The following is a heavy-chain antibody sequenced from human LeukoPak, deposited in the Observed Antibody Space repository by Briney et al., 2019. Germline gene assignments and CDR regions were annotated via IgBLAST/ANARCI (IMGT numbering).Heavy chain of an antibody. J-gene: IGHJ4*02. CDR1: GGTFSSYA. D-gene: IGHD6-19*01. V-gene: IGHV1-69*04. CDR2: IIPILGIA. CDR3: AIWPRALSYSSGWYGRN. Sequence: SVKVSCKASGGTFSSYAISWVRQAPGQGLEWMGRIIPILGIANYAQKFQGRVTITADKSTSTAYMELSSLRSEDTAVYYCAIWPRALSYSSGWYGRNWGQGTLVTVSS.